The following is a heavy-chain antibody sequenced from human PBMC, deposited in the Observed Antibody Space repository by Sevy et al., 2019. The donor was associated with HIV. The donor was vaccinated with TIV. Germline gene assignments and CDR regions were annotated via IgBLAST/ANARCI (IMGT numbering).Heavy chain of an antibody. CDR1: GGSITSLD. Sequence: SETLSLTCTVSGGSITSLDWNWIRQPPGKGLEWIANIYYNGHINYNPSLKSRVTLSLDTSKNQFSLRLSSVTAADTAMYYCAGENAWGXGYXWGQGTLVTVSS. D-gene: IGHD3-16*01. CDR3: AGENAWGXGYX. V-gene: IGHV4-59*08. J-gene: IGHJ4*02. CDR2: IYYNGHI.